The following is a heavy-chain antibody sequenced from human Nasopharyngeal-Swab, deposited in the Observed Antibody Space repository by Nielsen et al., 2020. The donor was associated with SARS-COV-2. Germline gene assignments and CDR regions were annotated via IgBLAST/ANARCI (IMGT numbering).Heavy chain of an antibody. D-gene: IGHD4-17*01. CDR2: INHIGST. CDR1: GGSFTTYS. CDR3: ARGRYYGDYDY. Sequence: SETLSLTCAVYGGSFTTYSWIWIRQPPGKGLEWIGEINHIGSTNYNTYNPSLNSRVTISLAMSKNQFSLTLTSVTAADTAIYFCARGRYYGDYDYWGQGALVTVSS. V-gene: IGHV4-34*01. J-gene: IGHJ4*02.